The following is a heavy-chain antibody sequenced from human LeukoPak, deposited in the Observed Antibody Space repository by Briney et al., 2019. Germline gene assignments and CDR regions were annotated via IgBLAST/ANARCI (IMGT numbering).Heavy chain of an antibody. Sequence: GASVKLSCKASGYTFTSYGISWVRQAPGQGLEWMGWISAYNGNTNYAQKLQGRVTMTTDTSTSTAYMELRSLRSDDTAVYYCAGRAYCGGDCYFPPDYWGQGTLVTVSS. V-gene: IGHV1-18*01. CDR1: GYTFTSYG. CDR3: AGRAYCGGDCYFPPDY. CDR2: ISAYNGNT. J-gene: IGHJ4*02. D-gene: IGHD2-21*02.